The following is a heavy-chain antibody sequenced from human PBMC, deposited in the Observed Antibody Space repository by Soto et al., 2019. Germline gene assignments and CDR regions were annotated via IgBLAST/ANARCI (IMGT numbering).Heavy chain of an antibody. V-gene: IGHV1-3*01. J-gene: IGHJ2*01. D-gene: IGHD2-15*01. Sequence: QVPLVQSGAEVKKPGASVKVSCKASGYTFTSYAMHWVRQAPGQRLEWMGWINAGNGNTKYSQKFQGRVTITRDTSASTAYMELSSLRSEDTAVYYCARTRPRYSSGGSCRYWYFDLWGRGTLVTVSS. CDR2: INAGNGNT. CDR1: GYTFTSYA. CDR3: ARTRPRYSSGGSCRYWYFDL.